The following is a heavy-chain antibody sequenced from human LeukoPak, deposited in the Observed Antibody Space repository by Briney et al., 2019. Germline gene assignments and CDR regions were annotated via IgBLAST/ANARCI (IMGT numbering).Heavy chain of an antibody. J-gene: IGHJ4*02. V-gene: IGHV3-23*01. D-gene: IGHD2-2*01. CDR2: LSGGGYNT. CDR1: GFSFSSHA. Sequence: PGGSLRVSCAASGFSFSSHALSWVRQAPGKRLEWVSSLSGGGYNTYYADSVKGRFTISRDNSKNTVYLQMNSLRAEDTAVYYCAKDPYGTRYFDYWGQGTLVTVSS. CDR3: AKDPYGTRYFDY.